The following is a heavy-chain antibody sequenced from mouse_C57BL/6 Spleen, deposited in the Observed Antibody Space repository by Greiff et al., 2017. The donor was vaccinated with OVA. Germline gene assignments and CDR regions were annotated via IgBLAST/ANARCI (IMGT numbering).Heavy chain of an antibody. J-gene: IGHJ2*01. Sequence: EVKLQESGPGLVKPSQSLSLTCSVTGYSITSGYYWNWIRQFPGNKLEWMGYISYDGSNNYNPSLKNRISITRDTSKNQFFLKLNSVTTEDTATYYCARRDYYGSSSYFDYWGQGTTLTVSS. CDR1: GYSITSGYY. D-gene: IGHD1-1*01. V-gene: IGHV3-6*01. CDR3: ARRDYYGSSSYFDY. CDR2: ISYDGSN.